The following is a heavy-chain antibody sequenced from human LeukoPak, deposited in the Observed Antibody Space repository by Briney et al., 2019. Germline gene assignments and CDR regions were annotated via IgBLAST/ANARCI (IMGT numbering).Heavy chain of an antibody. D-gene: IGHD5-24*01. Sequence: GGSLTLSCTASGVTFSNYDMTWLRQAPGKGLEWVSSISPRTIYTFSADSERGLFTISRDNVANSLYLQLKNLRGEDTGVYFCARIGLGRDAYTSFDFWGQGTLVTVSS. J-gene: IGHJ4*02. CDR1: GVTFSNYD. CDR3: ARIGLGRDAYTSFDF. V-gene: IGHV3-21*04. CDR2: ISPRTIYT.